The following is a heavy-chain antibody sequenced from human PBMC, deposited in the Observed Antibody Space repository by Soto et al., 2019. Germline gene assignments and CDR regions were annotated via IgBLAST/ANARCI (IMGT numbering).Heavy chain of an antibody. D-gene: IGHD2-2*01. CDR1: GFTFSNYA. Sequence: EVQLLESGGGLVQPGGSLRLSCTASGFTFSNYAMTWVRQAPGKGLEWVSGVSSNAERPSYADSVKGRFTISRANCKNTLYLQMDNLRDEDMAIYYCVRECSSTSCSIWKDWGQGTLVIVSS. CDR2: VSSNAERP. J-gene: IGHJ4*02. V-gene: IGHV3-23*01. CDR3: VRECSSTSCSIWKD.